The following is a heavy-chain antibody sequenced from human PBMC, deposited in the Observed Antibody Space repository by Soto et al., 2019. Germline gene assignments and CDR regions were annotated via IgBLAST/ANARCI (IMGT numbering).Heavy chain of an antibody. Sequence: SETLSLTCAVSGGSISSGGYSWSWIRQPPGKGLEWIGYIYHSGSTYYNPSLKSRVTISVDRSKNQFSLKLSSVTAADTAVYYCARASYSSGWQYYFDYWGQGTLVTVSS. D-gene: IGHD6-19*01. V-gene: IGHV4-30-2*01. CDR3: ARASYSSGWQYYFDY. CDR2: IYHSGST. CDR1: GGSISSGGYS. J-gene: IGHJ4*02.